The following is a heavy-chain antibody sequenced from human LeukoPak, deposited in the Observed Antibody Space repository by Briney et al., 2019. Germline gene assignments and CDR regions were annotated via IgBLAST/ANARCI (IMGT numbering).Heavy chain of an antibody. CDR2: INYSGST. D-gene: IGHD1-26*01. CDR1: GGSFSGYY. J-gene: IGHJ4*02. V-gene: IGHV4-34*01. CDR3: ARVVGSYYPGRGDFDY. Sequence: SETLSLTCAVDGGSFSGYYWSWVRQPPGKGREWVGEINYSGSTNYNRCLKSRVTISRDTSKNQFSLKLSSVTAADTAVYYCARVVGSYYPGRGDFDYWGQGTLVTVSS.